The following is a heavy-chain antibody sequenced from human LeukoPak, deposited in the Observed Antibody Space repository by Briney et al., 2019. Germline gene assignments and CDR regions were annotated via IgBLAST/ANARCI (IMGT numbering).Heavy chain of an antibody. V-gene: IGHV5-51*01. CDR1: GYSFSNYW. D-gene: IGHD3-22*01. CDR3: ARSIVVVTAREMYYFDY. J-gene: IGHJ4*02. Sequence: GESLKISCKGSGYSFSNYWIGWVRQMPGKGLEWMGIIYPGDSDTRYSPPFQGQVTISADKSISTAYLQWSSLKASDTAMYYCARSIVVVTAREMYYFDYWGQGTLVTVSS. CDR2: IYPGDSDT.